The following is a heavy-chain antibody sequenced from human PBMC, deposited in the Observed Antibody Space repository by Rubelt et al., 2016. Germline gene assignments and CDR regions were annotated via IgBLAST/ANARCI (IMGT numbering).Heavy chain of an antibody. D-gene: IGHD3-10*01. Sequence: QIQLVQSGPEVKKPGASVKVSCKASGYIFTNYAFNWVRQAPGQGLEWMGWINTNTGNPTYAQGFTGRFVFSLDTSVSTAYLQISSLKAEDTAGYYCARALHGSLFDPWGQGTLVTVSS. CDR2: INTNTGNP. J-gene: IGHJ5*02. V-gene: IGHV7-4-1*02. CDR3: ARALHGSLFDP. CDR1: GYIFTNYA.